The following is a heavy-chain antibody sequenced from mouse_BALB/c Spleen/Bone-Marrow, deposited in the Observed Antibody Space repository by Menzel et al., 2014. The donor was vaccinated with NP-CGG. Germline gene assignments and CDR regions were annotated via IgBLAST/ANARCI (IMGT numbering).Heavy chain of an antibody. CDR3: ARGLRGYAMDY. V-gene: IGHV5-12-2*01. J-gene: IGHJ4*01. Sequence: EVKVVESGGGLVQPGGSLKLSCAASGFTFSSYTISWVRQTPEKRLEWVAYISNGGGSTYYPDTVKGRFTISRDNAKNTLYLQMSSLKSEDTAMYYCARGLRGYAMDYWGQGTSVTVSS. CDR1: GFTFSSYT. D-gene: IGHD2-4*01. CDR2: ISNGGGST.